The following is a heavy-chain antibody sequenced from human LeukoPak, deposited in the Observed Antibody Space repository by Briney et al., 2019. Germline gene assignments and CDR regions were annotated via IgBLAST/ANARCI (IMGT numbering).Heavy chain of an antibody. CDR2: IQFDGTDE. CDR1: GFTFSTYG. CDR3: ARVGVAATKGDFDY. V-gene: IGHV3-30*02. J-gene: IGHJ4*02. Sequence: GGSLRLSCEASGFTFSTYGTHWVRQAPGKGLEWVAFIQFDGTDEHYADSVKGRFTISRDNAKNSLYLQMNSLRAEDTAVYYCARVGVAATKGDFDYWGQGTLVTVSS. D-gene: IGHD3-3*01.